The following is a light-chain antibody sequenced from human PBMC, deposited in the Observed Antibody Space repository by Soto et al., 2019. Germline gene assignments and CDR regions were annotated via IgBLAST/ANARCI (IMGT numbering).Light chain of an antibody. V-gene: IGKV1-5*03. CDR2: KAS. CDR1: QSITIW. Sequence: DIQMTQSPSSLSASVGDRVTITCRASQSITIWLGWYQQKPGKAPKLLIYKASSLESGVPSRFSGSGSGTEFTLTISNLQPDDSATYYCQQYNSYIRTFGQGTKVEI. CDR3: QQYNSYIRT. J-gene: IGKJ1*01.